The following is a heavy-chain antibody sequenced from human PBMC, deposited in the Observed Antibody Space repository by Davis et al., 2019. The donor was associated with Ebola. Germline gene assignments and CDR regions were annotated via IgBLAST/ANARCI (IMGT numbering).Heavy chain of an antibody. CDR1: GFTFSSYS. J-gene: IGHJ6*02. V-gene: IGHV3-48*02. CDR3: AREVAGYYIGYYYCGMDV. D-gene: IGHD3-9*01. CDR2: ISSSSSTI. Sequence: GESLKISCAASGFTFSSYSMNWVRQAPGKGLEWVSYISSSSSTIYYADSVKGRFTISRDNAKNSLYLQMNSLRDEDTAVYYCAREVAGYYIGYYYCGMDVWGQGTTVTVSS.